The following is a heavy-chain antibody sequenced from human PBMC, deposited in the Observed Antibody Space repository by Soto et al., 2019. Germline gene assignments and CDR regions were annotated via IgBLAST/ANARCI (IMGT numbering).Heavy chain of an antibody. J-gene: IGHJ5*02. CDR3: AKDSSGPVTNAGWFDP. D-gene: IGHD4-4*01. CDR1: GYTFTSFY. CDR2: INPSGGST. Sequence: ASVKVSCKASGYTFTSFYMHWVRQAPGQGLEWMGIINPSGGSTSYAQKFQGRVTMTRDTSTSTVYMELSSLRSEDTAVYYCAKDSSGPVTNAGWFDPWGQGTLVTVSS. V-gene: IGHV1-46*01.